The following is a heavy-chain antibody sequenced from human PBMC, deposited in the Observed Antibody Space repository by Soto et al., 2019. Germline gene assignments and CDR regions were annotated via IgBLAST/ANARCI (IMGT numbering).Heavy chain of an antibody. CDR2: INAGNGNT. CDR1: GYTFTSYA. V-gene: IGHV1-3*01. Sequence: ASVKVSCKASGYTFTSYAMHWVRPAPGQRLEWMGWINAGNGNTKYSQKFQGRVTITRDTSASTAYMELSSLRSEDTAVYYCARVLVASNWFDPWGQGTLVTVSS. J-gene: IGHJ5*02. CDR3: ARVLVASNWFDP.